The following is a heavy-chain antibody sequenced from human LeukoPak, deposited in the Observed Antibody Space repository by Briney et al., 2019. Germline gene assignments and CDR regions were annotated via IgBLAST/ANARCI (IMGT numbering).Heavy chain of an antibody. D-gene: IGHD1-1*01. J-gene: IGHJ6*02. CDR3: ARDEVVATGTTGGYYYGMDV. CDR1: GFTVSSNY. CDR2: IYSGGST. V-gene: IGHV3-66*01. Sequence: PGGSLRLSCAASGFTVSSNYMSWVRQAPGKGLEWVSVIYSGGSTYYADSVKSRFTISRDNSKNTLYLQMNRLRAEDTAVYYCARDEVVATGTTGGYYYGMDVRGQGTTVTVSS.